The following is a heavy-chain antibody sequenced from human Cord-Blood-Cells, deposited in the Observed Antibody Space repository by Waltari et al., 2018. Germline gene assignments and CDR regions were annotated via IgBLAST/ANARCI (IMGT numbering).Heavy chain of an antibody. V-gene: IGHV4-34*01. CDR1: GGSFSGYS. CDR2: INHSGST. CDR3: ARVSRRKFDY. Sequence: QVQLQQWGAGLLEPSETLALTCAVYGGSFSGYSLRWIRQPPGKGLEWIGEINHSGSTNYNPSLKSRVTISVDTSKNQFSLKLSSVTAADTAVYYCARVSRRKFDYWGQGTLVTVSS. J-gene: IGHJ4*02.